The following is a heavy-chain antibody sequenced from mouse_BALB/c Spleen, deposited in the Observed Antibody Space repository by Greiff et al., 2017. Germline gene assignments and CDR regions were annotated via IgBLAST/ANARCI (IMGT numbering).Heavy chain of an antibody. CDR3: NAWDDNRDYYGMDY. D-gene: IGHD1-3*01. CDR1: GFNITDYY. CDR2: IDPENGGT. J-gene: IGHJ4*01. V-gene: IGHV14-4*02. Sequence: VQLKQSGAELVRPGASVKLSCTASGFNITDYYMHWVQQRPEQGLEWIGWIDPENGGTEYAPKFQGKATMTADTSSNTAYLQLSSLTSEDTAVYYCNAWDDNRDYYGMDYWGQGTSVTVSS.